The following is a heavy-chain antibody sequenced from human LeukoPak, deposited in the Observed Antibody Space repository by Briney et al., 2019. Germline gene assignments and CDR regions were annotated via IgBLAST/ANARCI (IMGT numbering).Heavy chain of an antibody. J-gene: IGHJ3*02. Sequence: GSLRLSCAASGFTFSSYGMHWVRQAPGKGLEWVSSISSSSSYIYYADSVKGRFTISRDNAKNSLYLQMNSLRAEDTAVYYCARLYSGYDYSAFDIWGQGTMVTVSS. D-gene: IGHD5-12*01. CDR1: GFTFSSYG. CDR3: ARLYSGYDYSAFDI. CDR2: ISSSSSYI. V-gene: IGHV3-21*01.